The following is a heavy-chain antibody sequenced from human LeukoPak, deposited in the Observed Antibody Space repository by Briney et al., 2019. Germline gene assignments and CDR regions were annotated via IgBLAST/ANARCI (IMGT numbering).Heavy chain of an antibody. CDR3: AREEVVIRPYFDY. D-gene: IGHD3-22*01. Sequence: GRSLRLSCAASGFTFSSYGMHWVRQAPGKGLEWVAVIWYDGSNKYYADSVKGRFTISRDNSKNTLYLQMNSLRAEDTAVYYCAREEVVIRPYFDYWAREPWSPSPQ. J-gene: IGHJ4*02. CDR2: IWYDGSNK. CDR1: GFTFSSYG. V-gene: IGHV3-33*01.